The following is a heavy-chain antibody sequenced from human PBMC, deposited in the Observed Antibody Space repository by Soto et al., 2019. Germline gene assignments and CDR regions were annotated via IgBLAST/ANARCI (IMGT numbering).Heavy chain of an antibody. Sequence: ASVKVSCKASGYTFTSYYMHWVRQAPGQGLEWMGIINPSDGSITTYADSVKGRFTISRDNAKNTLYLQMNSLRAEDTAVYYCERVYGFGGARSFAHYFDYWGQGTLVTVSS. V-gene: IGHV1-46*04. CDR3: ERVYGFGGARSFAHYFDY. CDR1: GYTFTSYY. J-gene: IGHJ4*02. CDR2: INPSDGSIT. D-gene: IGHD3-3*01.